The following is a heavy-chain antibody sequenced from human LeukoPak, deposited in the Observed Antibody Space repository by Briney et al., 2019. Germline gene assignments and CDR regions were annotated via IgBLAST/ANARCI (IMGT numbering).Heavy chain of an antibody. J-gene: IGHJ4*02. V-gene: IGHV4-34*01. CDR3: ASDTVTTMDSY. CDR2: INHSGST. Sequence: SETLSLTCAAYGGSFSGYYWSWIRQPPGKGLEWIGEINHSGSTNYNPSLKSRVTISVDTSKNQFSLKLSSVTAADTAVYYCASDTVTTMDSYWGQGTLVTVSS. CDR1: GGSFSGYY. D-gene: IGHD4-17*01.